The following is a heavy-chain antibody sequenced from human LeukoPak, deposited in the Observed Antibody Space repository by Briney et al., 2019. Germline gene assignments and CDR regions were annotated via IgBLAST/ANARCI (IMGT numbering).Heavy chain of an antibody. CDR1: GYTFTSYA. D-gene: IGHD4-17*01. J-gene: IGHJ6*02. V-gene: IGHV1-3*01. CDR3: ARGGMTTVTSYGMDV. Sequence: ASVKVSCKASGYTFTSYAMHWVRQAPGQRLEWMGWINAGNGNTKYSQKFQGRVTITRDTSASTAYMELSSLRSEDTAIYYCARGGMTTVTSYGMDVWGQGTTVTVSS. CDR2: INAGNGNT.